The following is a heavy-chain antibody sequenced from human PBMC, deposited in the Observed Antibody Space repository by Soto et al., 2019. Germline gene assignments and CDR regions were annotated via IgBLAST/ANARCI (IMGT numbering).Heavy chain of an antibody. CDR2: VSGYTGDT. V-gene: IGHV1-18*01. J-gene: IGHJ4*02. CDR1: GYTFASYG. D-gene: IGHD4-17*01. Sequence: QVQLVQSGAEVKKPGASVKVSCKASGYTFASYGITWVRQAPGQGLEWMGWVSGYTGDTNYAQKFQGRVTMTTHTXRSRAHMELGSLRSDDTAVYYCARRGPGDYGLEPDYWGQGTLVTVSS. CDR3: ARRGPGDYGLEPDY.